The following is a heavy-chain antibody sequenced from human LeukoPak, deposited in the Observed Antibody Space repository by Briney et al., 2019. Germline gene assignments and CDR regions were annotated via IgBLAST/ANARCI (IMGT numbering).Heavy chain of an antibody. CDR3: TKDGYSSGWYYFDS. CDR1: GFTFDDYA. D-gene: IGHD6-19*01. Sequence: QPGGSLRLSCAASGFTFDDYAMHWVRQAPGKGLEWVSSINWNRGSIAYADSVKGRFTISRDNAKNSLYLQTNSLRAVDTALYYCTKDGYSSGWYYFDSWGQGTLVTVSS. V-gene: IGHV3-9*01. J-gene: IGHJ4*02. CDR2: INWNRGSI.